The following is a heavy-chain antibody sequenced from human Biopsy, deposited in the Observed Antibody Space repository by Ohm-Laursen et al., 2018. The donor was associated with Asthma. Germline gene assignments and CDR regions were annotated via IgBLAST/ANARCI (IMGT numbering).Heavy chain of an antibody. D-gene: IGHD7-27*01. J-gene: IGHJ4*02. Sequence: PSETLSLTCTVSGGSMSSSSYYWGWIRQPPGKGLEWMGSISYTGSAYHNPSPKSRVTISVDTSKNHFSLKLSSVTAADTAVYYCARWGSFGFDYWGQGTLVTVSS. CDR2: ISYTGSA. CDR1: GGSMSSSSYY. CDR3: ARWGSFGFDY. V-gene: IGHV4-39*02.